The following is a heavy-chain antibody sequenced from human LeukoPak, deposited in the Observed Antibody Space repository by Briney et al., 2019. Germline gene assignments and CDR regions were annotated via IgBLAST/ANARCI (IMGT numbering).Heavy chain of an antibody. D-gene: IGHD2-15*01. Sequence: SVEVSCKASGYTFSGYSMNWVRQAPGQGLEWMGRIIPIFGTANYAQKFQGRVTITTDESTSTAYMELSSLRSEDTAVYYCASMVVAATKRAGYFDYWGQGTLVTVSS. V-gene: IGHV1-69*05. CDR3: ASMVVAATKRAGYFDY. CDR2: IIPIFGTA. CDR1: GYTFSGYS. J-gene: IGHJ4*02.